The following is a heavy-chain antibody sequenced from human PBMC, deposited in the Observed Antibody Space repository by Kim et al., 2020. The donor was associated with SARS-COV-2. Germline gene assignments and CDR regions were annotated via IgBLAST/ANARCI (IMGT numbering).Heavy chain of an antibody. CDR3: ARMGEDSSRWYLRYYFDY. CDR1: GYSFSTYW. V-gene: IGHV5-51*01. J-gene: IGHJ4*01. D-gene: IGHD6-13*01. Sequence: GESLKISCQASGYSFSTYWIGWVRQMPGKGLEWMGIIYPGDSDTRYSPSFQGQVTISADRSITTAYLQWSSLKASDTAMYYCARMGEDSSRWYLRYYFDY. CDR2: IYPGDSDT.